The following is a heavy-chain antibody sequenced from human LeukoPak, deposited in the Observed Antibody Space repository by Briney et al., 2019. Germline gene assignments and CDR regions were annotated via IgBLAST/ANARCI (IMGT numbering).Heavy chain of an antibody. CDR3: ARVGYWQQLVDY. Sequence: KTSETLSLTCAVYGGSFSGYYWSWIRQPPGKGLEWIGEINHSGSTNYNPSLKSRVTISVDTSKNRFSLKLSSVTAADTAVYYCARVGYWQQLVDYWGQGTLVTVSS. D-gene: IGHD6-13*01. CDR1: GGSFSGYY. J-gene: IGHJ4*02. V-gene: IGHV4-34*01. CDR2: INHSGST.